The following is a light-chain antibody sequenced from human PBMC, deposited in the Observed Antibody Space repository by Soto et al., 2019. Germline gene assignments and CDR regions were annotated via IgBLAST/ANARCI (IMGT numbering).Light chain of an antibody. CDR1: QTISSW. Sequence: DIQMTQSPSTRSGSVGDRVTITCLASQTISSWLAWYQPKPGKAPTLLIYKASTLKSGVPSRFSGSGSGTEFTRTISTLQPEDFATYYCLQDYSYPLTFGQGTTVDIK. CDR2: KAS. CDR3: LQDYSYPLT. V-gene: IGKV1-5*03. J-gene: IGKJ1*01.